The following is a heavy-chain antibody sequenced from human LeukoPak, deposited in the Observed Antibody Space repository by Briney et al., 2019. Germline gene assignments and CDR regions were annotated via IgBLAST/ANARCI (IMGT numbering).Heavy chain of an antibody. J-gene: IGHJ4*02. D-gene: IGHD5-24*01. CDR1: GFTFSSYG. V-gene: IGHV3-30*03. Sequence: GGSLRLSCAASGFTFSSYGMHWVRQAPGKGLEWVAVISYDGSNKYYADSVKGRFTISRDNSKNTLYLQVNSLRAEDTAVYYCAREMAYNPDYFDYWGQGTLVTVSS. CDR2: ISYDGSNK. CDR3: AREMAYNPDYFDY.